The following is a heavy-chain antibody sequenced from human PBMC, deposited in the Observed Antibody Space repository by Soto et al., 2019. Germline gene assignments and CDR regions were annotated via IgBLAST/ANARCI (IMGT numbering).Heavy chain of an antibody. V-gene: IGHV5-51*01. J-gene: IGHJ6*02. CDR1: GYNFTHYW. CDR3: ADSTFYSGMYI. Sequence: PGAPLKISRMCTGYNFTHYWIGWVRQMPGKGPEWMGIIYPGDSDTKYNPSFQGQVTISAGKSITTTYLQWSSLKASDTAIYYCADSTFYSGMYILSQGTTVPVSS. CDR2: IYPGDSDT.